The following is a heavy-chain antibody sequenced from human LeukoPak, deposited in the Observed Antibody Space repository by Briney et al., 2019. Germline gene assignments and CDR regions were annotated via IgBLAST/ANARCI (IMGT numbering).Heavy chain of an antibody. Sequence: GGSLSLSCAASGLTFSSYAMHWVRQAPGKGLEWVAVISYDGSNKYYADSVKGRFTISRDNSKNTLYLQMNSLRAEDTAVYYCARDLYFQHWGQGTLVTVSS. CDR2: ISYDGSNK. V-gene: IGHV3-30-3*01. CDR3: ARDLYFQH. J-gene: IGHJ1*01. CDR1: GLTFSSYA.